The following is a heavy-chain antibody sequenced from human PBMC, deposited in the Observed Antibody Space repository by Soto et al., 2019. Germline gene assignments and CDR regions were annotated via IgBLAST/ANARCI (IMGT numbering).Heavy chain of an antibody. D-gene: IGHD6-19*01. CDR2: ISGSGDST. J-gene: IGHJ4*02. CDR1: GFTSTSYA. V-gene: IGHV3-23*01. Sequence: QVLESGGGLVQPGGSLRLSCAASGFTSTSYAMSWVRQAPGKGLEWVSGISGSGDSTYYADSVKGRFTISRDNSKNTLYLQMGSLRAEDTAVYYCTRDEVRAVAGTGPDYWGQGTLVTVSS. CDR3: TRDEVRAVAGTGPDY.